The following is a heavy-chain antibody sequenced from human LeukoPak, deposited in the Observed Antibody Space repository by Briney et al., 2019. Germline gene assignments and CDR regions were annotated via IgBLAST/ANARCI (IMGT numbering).Heavy chain of an antibody. CDR1: GGSDSSDNW. V-gene: IGHV4-4*02. CDR3: AEAGVWLPAV. CDR2: IHHSGNT. D-gene: IGHD3-9*01. Sequence: SETLSLTCAVSGGSDSSDNWWSWVRQPPGKGLEWIGEIHHSGNTNYSPSLKSRVTISLDKSRNQFSLKLNSVTAADTAVYYCAEAGVWLPAVWGQGTLVTVSS. J-gene: IGHJ4*02.